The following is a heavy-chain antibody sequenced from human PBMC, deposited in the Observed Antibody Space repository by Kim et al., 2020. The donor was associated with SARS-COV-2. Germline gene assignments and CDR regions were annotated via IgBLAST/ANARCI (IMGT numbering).Heavy chain of an antibody. CDR2: FGTA. D-gene: IGHD3-16*01. V-gene: IGHV1-69*01. Sequence: FGTANYAQRFQGRVTITADESTSTAYLELRSLRSEDTAVYYCGRGFVVDSWGQGTLLTVSS. J-gene: IGHJ4*02. CDR3: GRGFVVDS.